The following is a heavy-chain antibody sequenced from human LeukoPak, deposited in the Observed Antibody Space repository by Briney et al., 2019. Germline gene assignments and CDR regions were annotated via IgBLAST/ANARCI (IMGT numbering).Heavy chain of an antibody. Sequence: GGSLRLSCAASGFTFSSYWMSWVRQAPGKGLEWVANIKQDGSEKYYVDSVKGRFTISRDNAKNSLYLQMNGLRAEDTAVYYCASLETEYSSSFLENYGMDVWGQGTTVTVSS. D-gene: IGHD6-13*01. CDR1: GFTFSSYW. CDR3: ASLETEYSSSFLENYGMDV. V-gene: IGHV3-7*01. CDR2: IKQDGSEK. J-gene: IGHJ6*02.